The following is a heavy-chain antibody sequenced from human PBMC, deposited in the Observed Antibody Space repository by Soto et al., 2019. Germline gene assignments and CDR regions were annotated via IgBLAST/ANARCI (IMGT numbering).Heavy chain of an antibody. V-gene: IGHV1-2*02. CDR2: INPNSGGT. D-gene: IGHD6-6*01. Sequence: GSVKVSCKASGYTFTGYYMHWVRQAPGQGLEWMGWINPNSGGTNYAQKFQGRVTMTRDTSISTAYMELSRLRSDDTAVYYCARDSSIAARLGNYYYYGMDVWGQGTTVTVSS. CDR3: ARDSSIAARLGNYYYYGMDV. J-gene: IGHJ6*02. CDR1: GYTFTGYY.